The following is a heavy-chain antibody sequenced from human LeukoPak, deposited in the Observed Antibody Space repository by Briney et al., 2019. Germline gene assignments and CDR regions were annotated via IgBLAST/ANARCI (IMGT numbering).Heavy chain of an antibody. CDR1: GYTFTSYD. CDR3: ARVVAGLYWPQIAARPWWFDP. CDR2: ISAYNGNT. Sequence: ASVKVSCKASGYTFTSYDISWVRQAPGQGLEWMGWISAYNGNTNYAQKLQGRVTMTTDTSTSTAYMELRSLRSDDTAVYYCARVVAGLYWPQIAARPWWFDPWGQGTLVTVSS. V-gene: IGHV1-18*01. J-gene: IGHJ5*02. D-gene: IGHD6-6*01.